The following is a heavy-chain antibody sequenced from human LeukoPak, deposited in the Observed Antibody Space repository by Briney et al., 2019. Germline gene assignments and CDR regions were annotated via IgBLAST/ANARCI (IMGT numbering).Heavy chain of an antibody. CDR2: INHSGST. V-gene: IGHV4-34*01. J-gene: IGHJ3*02. CDR1: GGSFSGYY. D-gene: IGHD2-15*01. Sequence: SETLSLICAVYGGSFSGYYWSWIRQPPGKGLEWIGEINHSGSTNYNPSLKSRVTISVDTSKNQFSLKLSSVTAADTAVYYCARSAYWDAFDIWGQGTMVTVSS. CDR3: ARSAYWDAFDI.